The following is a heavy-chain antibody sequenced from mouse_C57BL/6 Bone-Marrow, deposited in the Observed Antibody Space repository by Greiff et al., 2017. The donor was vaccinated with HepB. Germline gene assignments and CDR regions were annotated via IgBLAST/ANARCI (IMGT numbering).Heavy chain of an antibody. V-gene: IGHV1-80*01. CDR1: GYAFSSYW. J-gene: IGHJ3*01. CDR2: IYPGDGDT. CDR3: ARGADSIFAY. Sequence: QVQLKQSGAELVKPGASVKISRKASGYAFSSYWMNWVKQRPGKGLEWIGQIYPGDGDTNYNGKFKGKATLTADKSSSTAYMQLSSLTSEDSAVYFCARGADSIFAYWGQGTLVTVSA. D-gene: IGHD2-10*02.